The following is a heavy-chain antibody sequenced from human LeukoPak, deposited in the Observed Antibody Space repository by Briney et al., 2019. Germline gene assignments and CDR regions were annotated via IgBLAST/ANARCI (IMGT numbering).Heavy chain of an antibody. CDR3: ARWGNSGYASGYFDY. V-gene: IGHV4-31*03. CDR1: GDSISSGGNY. J-gene: IGHJ4*02. Sequence: PSETLSLTCTVSGDSISSGGNYWSWLRQHPGKGLEWIGYIYYRGSTYYNPSLKSRLTISVDTSKNHFSLKLSSVTAADTAMYYCARWGNSGYASGYFDYWGQGTLVTVSS. CDR2: IYYRGST. D-gene: IGHD5-12*01.